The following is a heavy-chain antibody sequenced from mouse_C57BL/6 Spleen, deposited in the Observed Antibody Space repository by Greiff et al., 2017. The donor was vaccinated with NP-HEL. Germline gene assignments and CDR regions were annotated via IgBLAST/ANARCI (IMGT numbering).Heavy chain of an antibody. J-gene: IGHJ2*01. CDR2: IDPETGGT. D-gene: IGHD1-1*01. CDR3: TRWRATTVVATSDY. CDR1: GYTFTDYE. V-gene: IGHV1-15*01. Sequence: VNVVESGAELVRPGASVTLSCKASGYTFTDYEMHWVKQTPVHGLEWIGAIDPETGGTAYNQKFKGKAILTADKSSSTAYMGLRSLTSEDSAVYYCTRWRATTVVATSDYWGQGTTLTVSS.